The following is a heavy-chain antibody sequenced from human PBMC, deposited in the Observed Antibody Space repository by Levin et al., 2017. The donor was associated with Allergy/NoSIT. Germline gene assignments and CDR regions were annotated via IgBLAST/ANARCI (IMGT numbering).Heavy chain of an antibody. D-gene: IGHD6-19*01. CDR2: ISASGGST. CDR1: GFTFSSYA. Sequence: GESLKISCAASGFTFSSYAMSWVRQAPGKGLEWVSGISASGGSTYYADSVKGRFTISRDNSKNTLFLQMNSLRAEDTAIYYCAKGRRGIAVPGTREGEDYWGQGTLVTVSS. V-gene: IGHV3-23*01. CDR3: AKGRRGIAVPGTREGEDY. J-gene: IGHJ4*02.